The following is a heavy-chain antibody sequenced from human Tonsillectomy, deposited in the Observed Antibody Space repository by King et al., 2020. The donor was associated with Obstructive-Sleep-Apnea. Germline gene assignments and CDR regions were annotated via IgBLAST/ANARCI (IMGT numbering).Heavy chain of an antibody. CDR2: IRYDGGKK. D-gene: IGHD4-17*01. CDR3: ARDPPYYGDYYFDY. J-gene: IGHJ4*02. Sequence: QVQLVESGGGVAQPGTSLRLSCAASGFTFSSYGMHWVRQAQGKGLEWVALIRYDGGKKYYADPVKGRLTISRDNSKNTLYLQINSLRAEDTAVYFCARDPPYYGDYYFDYWGQGTLVTVSS. V-gene: IGHV3-33*01. CDR1: GFTFSSYG.